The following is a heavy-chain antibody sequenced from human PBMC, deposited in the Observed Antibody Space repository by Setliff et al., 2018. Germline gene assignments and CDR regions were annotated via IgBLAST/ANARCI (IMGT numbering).Heavy chain of an antibody. V-gene: IGHV4-34*12. D-gene: IGHD3-3*01. CDR1: GGSFSGYY. CDR2: IIHSGST. CDR3: ARVVELYYNFWSGYYPSNYYYYMDV. Sequence: SETLSLTCAVYGGSFSGYYWSWIRQPPGKRLEWIGEIIHSGSTNYNPSLKSRVTISMDTSKNQFSLKVSSVTAADMAVYYCARVVELYYNFWSGYYPSNYYYYMDVWGKGTTVTVSS. J-gene: IGHJ6*03.